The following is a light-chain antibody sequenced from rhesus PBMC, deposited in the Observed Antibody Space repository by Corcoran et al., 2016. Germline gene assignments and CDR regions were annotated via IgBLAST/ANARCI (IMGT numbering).Light chain of an antibody. CDR2: GAS. V-gene: IGKV3-31*02. Sequence: EIVMTQSPATLSLSPGETATISCRTSQSVSSYLAWYQQKPGQAPRLLIYGASSRATGIPDRFSGSGSGTDFTLTSSSLEPEDFAVYYCQETSNLFTFGPGTKLDIK. CDR3: QETSNLFT. J-gene: IGKJ3*01. CDR1: QSVSSY.